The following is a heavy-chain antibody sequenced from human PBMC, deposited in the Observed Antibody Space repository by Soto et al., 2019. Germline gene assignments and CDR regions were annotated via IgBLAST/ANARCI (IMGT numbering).Heavy chain of an antibody. Sequence: GGSLRLSCAASGFTFSSYAMHWVRQAPGKGLEWVAVISYDGGNKYYADSVKGRFTISRDNSKNTLYLQMNSLRAEDTAVYYCARDYYAFDIWGQGTMVT. CDR3: ARDYYAFDI. CDR1: GFTFSSYA. D-gene: IGHD3-10*01. V-gene: IGHV3-30-3*01. J-gene: IGHJ3*02. CDR2: ISYDGGNK.